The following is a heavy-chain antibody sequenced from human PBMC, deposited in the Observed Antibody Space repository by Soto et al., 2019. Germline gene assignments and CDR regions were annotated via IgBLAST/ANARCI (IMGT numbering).Heavy chain of an antibody. CDR2: IIPIFGTA. J-gene: IGHJ6*02. CDR3: ARDLTPNAYYDFWSGYYSPEDYYGMDV. CDR1: GVTFSSYA. V-gene: IGHV1-69*13. D-gene: IGHD3-3*01. Sequence: RASVKVSCKASGVTFSSYAISWVRQAPGQGLEWMGGIIPIFGTANYAQKFQGRVTITADESTSTAYMELSSLRSEDTAVYYCARDLTPNAYYDFWSGYYSPEDYYGMDVWGQGTTVTVSS.